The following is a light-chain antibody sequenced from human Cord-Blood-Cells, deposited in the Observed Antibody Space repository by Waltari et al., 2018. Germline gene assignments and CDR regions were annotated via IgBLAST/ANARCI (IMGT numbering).Light chain of an antibody. V-gene: IGKV1-39*01. J-gene: IGKJ2*03. CDR2: AAS. CDR3: QQSYSTPYS. CDR1: QRISSY. Sequence: DIQITQSPSSLSASVGDRVTITCRASQRISSYLNWYQQKPGKAPRLLIYAASSWQSGVPSRFSGSGSGTDFTLTISSLQPEDFATYYCQQSYSTPYSFGEGTKLEIK.